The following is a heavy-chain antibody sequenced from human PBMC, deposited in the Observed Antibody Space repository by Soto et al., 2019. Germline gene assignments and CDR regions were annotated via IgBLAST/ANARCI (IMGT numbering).Heavy chain of an antibody. CDR2: IIPIFGTT. J-gene: IGHJ3*02. D-gene: IGHD3-3*01. V-gene: IGHV1-69*01. CDR1: GGTFGSNA. CDR3: ARTVFGVVTLAFDM. Sequence: QVPLVQSGAEVKKPGSSVNVSCKASGGTFGSNAIAWVREVPGQGLEWMGWIIPIFGTTHYAQKFQGRVTITADESTGTVYMDLSSLRSDDTAVYYCARTVFGVVTLAFDMWGQGTLLTVSS.